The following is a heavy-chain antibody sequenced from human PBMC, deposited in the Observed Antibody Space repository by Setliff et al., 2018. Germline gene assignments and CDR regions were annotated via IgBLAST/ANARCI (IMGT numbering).Heavy chain of an antibody. Sequence: PSETLSLTCTVSGDSITSGSDYWNWIRQPAGKGLEWIGRIYTTGNTNYSPSLKSRVTISVDTSKDQFSLKLRSVTAADTAVYYCARLSWNGLRYYGLDVWGQGTTVTVSS. J-gene: IGHJ6*02. CDR1: GDSITSGSDY. CDR2: IYTTGNT. D-gene: IGHD3-3*01. CDR3: ARLSWNGLRYYGLDV. V-gene: IGHV4-61*02.